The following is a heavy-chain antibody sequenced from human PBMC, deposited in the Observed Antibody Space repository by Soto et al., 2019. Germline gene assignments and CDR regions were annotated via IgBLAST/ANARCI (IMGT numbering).Heavy chain of an antibody. CDR3: AREGRGKKAGYNGLVSLGY. Sequence: KVSCKVSGSRFSNYVISWVRQAPGHGLEWLGRIIPIFNSTKYAQSFQGRVTITADKSTSTASLELSSLRSDDTAVYYCAREGRGKKAGYNGLVSLGYWGQGTLVTVSS. J-gene: IGHJ4*02. CDR1: GSRFSNYV. V-gene: IGHV1-69*06. CDR2: IIPIFNST. D-gene: IGHD2-2*02.